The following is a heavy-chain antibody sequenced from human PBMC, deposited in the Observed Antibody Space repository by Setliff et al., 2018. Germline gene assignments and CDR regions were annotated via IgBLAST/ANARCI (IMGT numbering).Heavy chain of an antibody. V-gene: IGHV3-11*04. CDR1: GFTFSDYY. CDR2: ITSSGTTT. D-gene: IGHD1-1*01. J-gene: IGHJ6*03. CDR3: ARDREGDGNYYMDV. Sequence: PGGSLRLSCAASGFTFSDYYMSWIRQAPGKGLEWVSYITSSGTTTFYTDSVKGRFAISRDNAKNTLYLQMNSLRAEDTAVYYCARDREGDGNYYMDVWGKGTTVTVSS.